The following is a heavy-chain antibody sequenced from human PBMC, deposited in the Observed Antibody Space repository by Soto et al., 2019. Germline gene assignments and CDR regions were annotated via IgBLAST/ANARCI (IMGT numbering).Heavy chain of an antibody. Sequence: GASVKVSCKASGGTFSSYAISWVRQAPGQGLEWMGGIIPIFGTANYAQKFQGRVTITADESTSTAYMELSSLRSEDTAVYYCARVTGGLELFWFDPWGQGTLVTVSS. J-gene: IGHJ5*02. CDR3: ARVTGGLELFWFDP. D-gene: IGHD1-1*01. CDR1: GGTFSSYA. V-gene: IGHV1-69*13. CDR2: IIPIFGTA.